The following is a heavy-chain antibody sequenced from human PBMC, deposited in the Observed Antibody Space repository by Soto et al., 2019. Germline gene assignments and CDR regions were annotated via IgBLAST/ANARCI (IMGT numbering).Heavy chain of an antibody. CDR3: ARDDSSGWTGWCDP. J-gene: IGHJ5*02. V-gene: IGHV1-3*01. CDR1: GYTFTSYA. CDR2: INAGNGNT. D-gene: IGHD6-19*01. Sequence: ASVKVSCKASGYTFTSYAMHWLRQAPGQRLEWMGWINAGNGNTKYSQKFQGRVTITRDTSASTAYMELSSMRSEDKAVYYCARDDSSGWTGWCDPWGQGTLVTSPQ.